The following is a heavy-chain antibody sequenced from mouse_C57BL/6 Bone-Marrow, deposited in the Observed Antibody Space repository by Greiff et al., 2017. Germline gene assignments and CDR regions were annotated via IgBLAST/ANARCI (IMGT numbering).Heavy chain of an antibody. CDR3: ARVYYGPYWYFDV. D-gene: IGHD1-2*01. V-gene: IGHV5-4*01. Sequence: EVQRVESGGGLVKPGGSLKLSCAASGFTFSSYAMSWVRQTPEKRLAWVATISDGGSYTYYPDNVKGRFTISRDNAKNNLYLQMSHLKSEDTAMYYCARVYYGPYWYFDVWGTGTTVTVSS. J-gene: IGHJ1*03. CDR2: ISDGGSYT. CDR1: GFTFSSYA.